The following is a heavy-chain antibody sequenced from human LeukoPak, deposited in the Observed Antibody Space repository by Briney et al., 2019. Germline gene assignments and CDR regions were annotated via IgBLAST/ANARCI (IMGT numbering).Heavy chain of an antibody. Sequence: GGSLRLSCAASGFTFRSYWMHWVRLPPGKGLVWVSRIKSDGSSTSYADFVKGRFTISRDNAKNTLYLQMNSLRAGDTAVYYCARAAYSSTWYSRYFDLWGRGTLVTVSS. CDR2: IKSDGSST. CDR3: ARAAYSSTWYSRYFDL. CDR1: GFTFRSYW. J-gene: IGHJ2*01. V-gene: IGHV3-74*01. D-gene: IGHD6-13*01.